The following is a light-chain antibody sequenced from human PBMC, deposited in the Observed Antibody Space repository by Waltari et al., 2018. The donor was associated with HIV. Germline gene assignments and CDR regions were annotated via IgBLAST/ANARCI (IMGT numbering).Light chain of an antibody. CDR2: GNE. V-gene: IGLV1-40*01. J-gene: IGLJ2*01. Sequence: QSVLTQPPSVSGAPGQRVTISCTGSSSNIGAGYDVHWYQQLPGTAPKLLIYGNECLTSGVADRFSGSKSGTSASLAITGLQAEDEADYYCQSYDSSLSGSVVFGGGTKVTVL. CDR3: QSYDSSLSGSVV. CDR1: SSNIGAGYD.